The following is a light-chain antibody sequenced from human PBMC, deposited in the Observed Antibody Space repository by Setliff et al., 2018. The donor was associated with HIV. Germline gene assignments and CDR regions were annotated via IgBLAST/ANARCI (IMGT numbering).Light chain of an antibody. CDR3: CSYAGSNIFVV. J-gene: IGLJ1*01. V-gene: IGLV2-14*03. CDR2: DVS. Sequence: QSVLTQPASVSGSRGQSITISCTGTSSDVGAYNYVSWYQQHPGKAPKLMIFDVSNRPSGVSNRFSGSKSGTTASLAISGLQADDEADYYCCSYAGSNIFVVFGTGTKVTVL. CDR1: SSDVGAYNY.